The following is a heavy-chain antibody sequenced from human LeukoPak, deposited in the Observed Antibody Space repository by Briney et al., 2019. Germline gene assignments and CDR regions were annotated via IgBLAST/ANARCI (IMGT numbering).Heavy chain of an antibody. Sequence: SETLSLTCAVYGGSFSGYYWSWIRQPPGKGLEWIGEINHSGSTNYNPSLKSRVTISVDTSKNQFSLKLSSVTAADTAVYYCATLTGGDDAFVIWGQGTMVTVSS. CDR2: INHSGST. J-gene: IGHJ3*02. CDR3: ATLTGGDDAFVI. V-gene: IGHV4-34*01. CDR1: GGSFSGYY. D-gene: IGHD4-23*01.